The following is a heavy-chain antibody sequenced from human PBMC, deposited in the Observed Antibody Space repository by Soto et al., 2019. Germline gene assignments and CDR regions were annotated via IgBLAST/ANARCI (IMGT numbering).Heavy chain of an antibody. V-gene: IGHV3-74*01. Sequence: GGSLRLSCAASGFNFGPFWMHWVRQAPGKGLVWVSHINSDGTTIVYADSVKGRFTISRDNAKNTLYLQMNSLRVEDTAVYFCVRDRGYPDSFDIWGPGTMVTVS. D-gene: IGHD3-10*01. CDR3: VRDRGYPDSFDI. CDR2: INSDGTTI. J-gene: IGHJ3*02. CDR1: GFNFGPFW.